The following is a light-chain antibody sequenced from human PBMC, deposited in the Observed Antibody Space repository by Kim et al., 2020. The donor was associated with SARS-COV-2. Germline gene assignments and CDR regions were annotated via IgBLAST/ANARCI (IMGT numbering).Light chain of an antibody. J-gene: IGLJ1*01. Sequence: SYELTQPSSVSVSPGQTARITCSGDVLAKKYARWFQQKPGQAPVLVIYKDSERPSGIPERFSGSSSGTTVTLTISGAQVEDEADYYCYSAADNNLGGFGT. CDR3: YSAADNNLGG. CDR2: KDS. CDR1: VLAKKY. V-gene: IGLV3-27*01.